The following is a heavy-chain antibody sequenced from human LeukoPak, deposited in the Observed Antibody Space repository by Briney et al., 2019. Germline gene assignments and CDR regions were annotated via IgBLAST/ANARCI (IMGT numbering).Heavy chain of an antibody. V-gene: IGHV3-7*04. J-gene: IGHJ3*02. CDR1: GFTFSSYG. D-gene: IGHD1-7*01. Sequence: GGSLRLSCAASGFTFSSYGMHWVRQAPGKGLEWVANIKQDGSEKYYVDSVKGRFTVSRDNAENSLYLQMNSLRAEDTAVYYCASETEIGNYDAFDIWGQGTTVTVSS. CDR2: IKQDGSEK. CDR3: ASETEIGNYDAFDI.